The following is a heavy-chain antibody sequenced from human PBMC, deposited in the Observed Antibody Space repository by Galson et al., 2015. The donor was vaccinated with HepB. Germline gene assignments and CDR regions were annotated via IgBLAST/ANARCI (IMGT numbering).Heavy chain of an antibody. D-gene: IGHD5-12*01. V-gene: IGHV3-73*01. CDR2: IRSKANSYAT. Sequence: SLRLSCAASGFTFSGSAMHWVRQASGKGLEWVGRIRSKANSYATAYAASVKGRFTISRDDSKNTAYLQMNSLKTEDTAVYYCTRPLSGYDGGGYWGQGTLVTVSS. J-gene: IGHJ4*02. CDR3: TRPLSGYDGGGY. CDR1: GFTFSGSA.